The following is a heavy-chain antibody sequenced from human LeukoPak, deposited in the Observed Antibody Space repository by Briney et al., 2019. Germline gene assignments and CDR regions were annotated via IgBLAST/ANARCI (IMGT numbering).Heavy chain of an antibody. CDR2: INHSGST. D-gene: IGHD3-22*01. V-gene: IGHV4-34*01. Sequence: SETLSLTCGVYGGSFSGYYWSWIRQPPEKGLEWIGEINHSGSTNYNPSLKSRVTISVDTSKNPFSLKLSSVTAADTAVYYCARGNYYDSSGYYGYWGQGTLVTVSS. J-gene: IGHJ4*02. CDR3: ARGNYYDSSGYYGY. CDR1: GGSFSGYY.